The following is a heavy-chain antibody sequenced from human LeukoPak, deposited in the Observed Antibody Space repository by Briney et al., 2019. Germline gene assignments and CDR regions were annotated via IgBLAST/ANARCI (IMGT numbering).Heavy chain of an antibody. Sequence: GRSLRLSCAASGFTFSSYAMHWVRQAPGKGLEWVAFIRYDGSNKYYADSVKGRFTISRDNSKNTLYLQMNSLRAEDTAVYYCAKGARKELLGRGFFDYWGQGTLVTVSS. CDR1: GFTFSSYA. D-gene: IGHD1-26*01. V-gene: IGHV3-30*02. CDR3: AKGARKELLGRGFFDY. J-gene: IGHJ4*02. CDR2: IRYDGSNK.